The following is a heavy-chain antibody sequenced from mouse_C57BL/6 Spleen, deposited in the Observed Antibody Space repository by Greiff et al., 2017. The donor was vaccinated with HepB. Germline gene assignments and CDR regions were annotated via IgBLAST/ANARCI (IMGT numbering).Heavy chain of an antibody. CDR1: GYAFSSSW. Sequence: QVQLQQSGPELVKPGASVKISCKASGYAFSSSWMNWVQQRPGKGLEWIGRIYPGDGDTNYNGKFKGKATLTADKSSSTAYMQLSSLTSEDSAVYFCASPTGTSAMDYWGQGTSVTVSS. CDR3: ASPTGTSAMDY. J-gene: IGHJ4*01. D-gene: IGHD4-1*02. V-gene: IGHV1-82*01. CDR2: IYPGDGDT.